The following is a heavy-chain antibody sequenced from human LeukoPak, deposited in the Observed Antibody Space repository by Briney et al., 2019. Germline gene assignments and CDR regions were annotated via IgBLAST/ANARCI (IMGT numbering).Heavy chain of an antibody. Sequence: PGGSLRLSCAASGFTFSSYAMSWVRQAPGKGLEWVSAISGSGGSTYYADSVKGRFTISRDNSKNTLYLQMTSLRAEDTAVYYCATGSSYYYDSSGYNHLDYWGQGTLVTVSS. CDR2: ISGSGGST. CDR1: GFTFSSYA. CDR3: ATGSSYYYDSSGYNHLDY. D-gene: IGHD3-22*01. V-gene: IGHV3-23*01. J-gene: IGHJ4*02.